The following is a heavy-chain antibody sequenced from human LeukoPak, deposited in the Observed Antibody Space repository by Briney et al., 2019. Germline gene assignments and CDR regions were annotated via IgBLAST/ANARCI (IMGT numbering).Heavy chain of an antibody. J-gene: IGHJ6*02. Sequence: PSETLSLTCTVSGGSISSYYWGWIRQPAGEGLEWIGRIYTSGSTNYNPSLKSRVTMSVDTSKNQFSLKLSSVTAADTAVYYCAREPPYYDSSGFYYYYGMDVWGQGTTVTVSS. V-gene: IGHV4-4*07. CDR1: GGSISSYY. CDR3: AREPPYYDSSGFYYYYGMDV. D-gene: IGHD3-22*01. CDR2: IYTSGST.